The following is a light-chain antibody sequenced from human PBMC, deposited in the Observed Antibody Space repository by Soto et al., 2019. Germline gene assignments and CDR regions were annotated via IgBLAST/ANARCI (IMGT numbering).Light chain of an antibody. CDR3: QQYNDWPLT. Sequence: EVVMTQSPATLSVSPGERATLSCRASLSVSRNLAWYQQKPGQAPSLLIYGAFTRATGILARFSGTGSGTEFTLTISSLQSEDFALYYCQQYNDWPLTFGRGTKVDIK. CDR2: GAF. CDR1: LSVSRN. J-gene: IGKJ1*01. V-gene: IGKV3-15*01.